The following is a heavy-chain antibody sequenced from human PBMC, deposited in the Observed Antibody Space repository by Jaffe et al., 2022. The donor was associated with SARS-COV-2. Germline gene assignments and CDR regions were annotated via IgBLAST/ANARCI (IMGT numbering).Heavy chain of an antibody. Sequence: QVQLVQSGAEVKKPGASVKVSCKASGYTFTGYYMHWVRQAPGQGLEWMGWINPNSGGTNYAQKFQGRVTMTRDTSISTAYMELSRLRSDDTAVYYCAREGYGDRGGPNWFDPWGQGTLVTVSS. CDR3: AREGYGDRGGPNWFDP. J-gene: IGHJ5*02. CDR2: INPNSGGT. D-gene: IGHD4-17*01. CDR1: GYTFTGYY. V-gene: IGHV1-2*02.